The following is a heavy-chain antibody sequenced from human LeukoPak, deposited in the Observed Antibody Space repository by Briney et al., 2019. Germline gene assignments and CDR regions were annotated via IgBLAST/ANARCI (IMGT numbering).Heavy chain of an antibody. Sequence: PSETLSLTCTVSGDSISSGDYYWSWIRQHPGKGLEWIGYTHYRGNAYFNPSLKSRVTISVDTSKSQFSLKLSSVTAADTAVYYCARAILTPSGFVWHFDLWGRGTLVTVS. CDR2: THYRGNA. CDR3: ARAILTPSGFVWHFDL. CDR1: GDSISSGDYY. J-gene: IGHJ2*01. D-gene: IGHD3-3*01. V-gene: IGHV4-31*03.